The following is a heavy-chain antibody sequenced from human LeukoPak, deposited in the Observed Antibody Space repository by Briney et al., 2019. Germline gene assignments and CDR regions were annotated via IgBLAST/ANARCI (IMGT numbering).Heavy chain of an antibody. CDR1: AYTFTNYY. D-gene: IGHD3-10*01. J-gene: IGHJ4*02. Sequence: ASVKVSCKASAYTFTNYYMHWVRQAPGQGLEWMGLIHPNDGDTRYTQEFQDRVTMTRDTSTSTVYMELSSLRSEDTAVYYCATYTQSGAQGVSDYWGQGTLVTVSS. CDR2: IHPNDGDT. CDR3: ATYTQSGAQGVSDY. V-gene: IGHV1-46*01.